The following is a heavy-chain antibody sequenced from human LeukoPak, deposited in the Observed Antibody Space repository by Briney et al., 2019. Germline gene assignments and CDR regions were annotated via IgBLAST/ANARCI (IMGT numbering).Heavy chain of an antibody. CDR1: GFAFSSYS. CDR3: ARSKGHDAASR. Sequence: KPGGSLRLSCAASGFAFSSYSMNWVRQAPGKGLEWVSSISSSSYIYYADSVKGRFTISRDNAKNSLYLQMNSPRAEDTAVYYCARSKGHDAASRWGQGTLVTVSS. CDR2: ISSSSYI. V-gene: IGHV3-21*01. D-gene: IGHD5-24*01. J-gene: IGHJ4*02.